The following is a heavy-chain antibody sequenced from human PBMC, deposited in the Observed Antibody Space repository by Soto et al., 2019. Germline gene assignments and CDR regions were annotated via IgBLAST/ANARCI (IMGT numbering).Heavy chain of an antibody. D-gene: IGHD3-3*01. V-gene: IGHV4-34*01. CDR2: INHSGST. CDR3: ASPPRRYYDFWSRYGFEP. Sequence: PSETLSLTCAFYVGSFSGYYWSWIRHPPGKGLEWIGEINHSGSTNYNPSLKSRVTISVDTSKNQFSLKLSSVTAADTAVYYCASPPRRYYDFWSRYGFEPWGQGTPVTVSS. J-gene: IGHJ5*02. CDR1: VGSFSGYY.